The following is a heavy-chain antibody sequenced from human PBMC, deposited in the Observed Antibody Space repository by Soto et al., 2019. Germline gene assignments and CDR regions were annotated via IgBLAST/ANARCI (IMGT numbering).Heavy chain of an antibody. CDR2: ISYGGSNK. V-gene: IGHV3-30*18. CDR3: AKDGCGGDCLDAFDI. J-gene: IGHJ3*02. Sequence: GGSLRLSCAASGFTFSSYGMHWVRQAPGKGLEWVAVISYGGSNKYYADSVKGRFTISRDNSKNTLYLQMNSLRAKDTAVYYCAKDGCGGDCLDAFDIWGQGTMVTVSS. CDR1: GFTFSSYG. D-gene: IGHD2-21*02.